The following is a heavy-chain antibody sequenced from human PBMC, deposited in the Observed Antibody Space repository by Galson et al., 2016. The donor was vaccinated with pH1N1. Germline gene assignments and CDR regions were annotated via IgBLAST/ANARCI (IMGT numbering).Heavy chain of an antibody. CDR2: LSYHGSNK. CDR1: GFTFSSYA. J-gene: IGHJ4*02. V-gene: IGHV3-30-3*01. D-gene: IGHD6-13*01. Sequence: SLRLSCAASGFTFSSYAMHWVRQAPGKGLEWVAVLSYHGSNKYYADSVKGRFTISRDNSKNTLYLQMNSLRAEDTAVYYCARFYSSSLDYWGQGTLVTVSS. CDR3: ARFYSSSLDY.